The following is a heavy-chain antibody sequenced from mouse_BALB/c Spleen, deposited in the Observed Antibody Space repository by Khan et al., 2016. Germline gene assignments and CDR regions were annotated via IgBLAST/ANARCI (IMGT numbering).Heavy chain of an antibody. J-gene: IGHJ3*01. CDR2: INPNNGGT. D-gene: IGHD2-10*02. V-gene: IGHV1-18*01. CDR1: GYTFTDYN. Sequence: VQLQQSGPELVKPGASVKIPCKASGYTFTDYNIDWVKQSHGKSLEWIGDINPNNGGTVYNQKFKGKATLTVDKSSSTAYMELRSLTSEDTAVYYCARKEYGNYGFAYWGQGTLVTVSA. CDR3: ARKEYGNYGFAY.